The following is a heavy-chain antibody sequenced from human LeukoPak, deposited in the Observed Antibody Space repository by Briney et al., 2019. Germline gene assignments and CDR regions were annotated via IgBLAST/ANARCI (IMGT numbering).Heavy chain of an antibody. Sequence: GGSLRLSCAASGFTFSSYWMSWVRQAPGKGLVWVSRINSDGSSTSYADSVKGRFTISRDNAKNTLYLQMNSLRAEDTAVYYCASLTMVRGVIQTPGPWGQGTLVTVSS. D-gene: IGHD3-10*01. CDR3: ASLTMVRGVIQTPGP. CDR1: GFTFSSYW. V-gene: IGHV3-74*01. CDR2: INSDGSST. J-gene: IGHJ5*02.